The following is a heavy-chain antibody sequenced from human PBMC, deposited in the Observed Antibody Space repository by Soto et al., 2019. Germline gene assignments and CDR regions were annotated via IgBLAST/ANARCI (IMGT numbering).Heavy chain of an antibody. Sequence: EVQRLESGGGLVQPGGSLRLSCAASGFTFSSYAMSWVRQAPGKGLEWVSAISGSGGSTYYADSVKGRFTISRDNSKNTLYLQMNSLRAEDTAVYYCAKVRQQLSYFDYWGQGTLVTVSS. V-gene: IGHV3-23*01. D-gene: IGHD6-13*01. CDR3: AKVRQQLSYFDY. J-gene: IGHJ4*02. CDR1: GFTFSSYA. CDR2: ISGSGGST.